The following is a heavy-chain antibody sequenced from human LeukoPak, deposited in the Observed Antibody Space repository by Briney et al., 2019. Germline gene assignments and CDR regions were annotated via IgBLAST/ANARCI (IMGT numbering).Heavy chain of an antibody. CDR1: GFTFSSYA. V-gene: IGHV3-23*01. Sequence: GGSLRLSCAASGFTFSSYAMSWVRQAPGKGLEWVSGISGSGGFTHYADSVKGRFTISRDSSKNTLYLQMNSLRAEETAVYYCTKDRAAVYFFDYWGQGTLVTASS. D-gene: IGHD3-9*01. CDR2: ISGSGGFT. J-gene: IGHJ4*02. CDR3: TKDRAAVYFFDY.